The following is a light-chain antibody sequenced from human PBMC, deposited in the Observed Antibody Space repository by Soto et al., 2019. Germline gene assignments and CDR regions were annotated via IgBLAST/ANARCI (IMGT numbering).Light chain of an antibody. CDR1: SSDIGAYHL. V-gene: IGLV2-14*01. CDR3: ASLTTTNLV. Sequence: QSALTQPASVSGSPGQSVTISCTGTSSDIGAYHLVSWYQHHPDKAPKLMISEVSTRPSGVSDRFSGSKSGNTASLTISGLQAEDEADYYCASLTTTNLVVGTGTKVTVL. J-gene: IGLJ1*01. CDR2: EVS.